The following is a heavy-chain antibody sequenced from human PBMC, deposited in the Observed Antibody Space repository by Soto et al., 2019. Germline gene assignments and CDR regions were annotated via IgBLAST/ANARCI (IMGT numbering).Heavy chain of an antibody. CDR1: GGSFSGYY. Sequence: SATLSLTCAVYGGSFSGYYWSWIRQPPGKGLEWIGEINHSGSTNYNPSLKSRVTISVDTSKNQFSLKLSSVTAADTAVYYCARGLKDYGSGSYYYYYYYRDVWGKGTTVTVSS. V-gene: IGHV4-34*01. CDR2: INHSGST. CDR3: ARGLKDYGSGSYYYYYYYRDV. D-gene: IGHD3-10*01. J-gene: IGHJ6*03.